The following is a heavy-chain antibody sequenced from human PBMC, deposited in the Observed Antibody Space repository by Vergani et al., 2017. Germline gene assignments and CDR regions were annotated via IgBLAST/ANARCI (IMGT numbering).Heavy chain of an antibody. CDR1: GYTFTGYY. V-gene: IGHV1-2*02. CDR2: INPNSGGT. D-gene: IGHD1-7*01. Sequence: QVQLVQSGAEVKKPGASVKVSCKASGYTFTGYYMHWVRQAPGQGLEWMGWINPNSGGTNYAQKFQGRVTMTRDTSISTAYMELSRVRSDDTAVYYCARGVTETTFGYYYYYYMDVWGKGTTVTVSS. J-gene: IGHJ6*03. CDR3: ARGVTETTFGYYYYYYMDV.